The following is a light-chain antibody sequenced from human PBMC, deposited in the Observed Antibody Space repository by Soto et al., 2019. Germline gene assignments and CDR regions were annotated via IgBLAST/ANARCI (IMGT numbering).Light chain of an antibody. CDR3: QQYGSSRNT. CDR1: QSVTSSY. CDR2: SAS. Sequence: ENVLTQSPGTLSLSPGERATLSCRASQSVTSSYLAWYQQTPGQAPRLLIYSASSRATGVPDRFSGSGSATDFTLTISRVEPEDFAVYYCQQYGSSRNTVGQGTKVDIK. J-gene: IGKJ2*01. V-gene: IGKV3-20*01.